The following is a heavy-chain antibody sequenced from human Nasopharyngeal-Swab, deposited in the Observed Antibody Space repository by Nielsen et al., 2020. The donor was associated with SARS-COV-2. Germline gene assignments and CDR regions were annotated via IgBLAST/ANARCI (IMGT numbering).Heavy chain of an antibody. CDR1: GFTFSRYT. D-gene: IGHD3-22*01. CDR3: ASTPLDSSGYYYAFHH. CDR2: ISYDGSNK. V-gene: IGHV3-30-3*01. J-gene: IGHJ4*02. Sequence: GGSLRLSCAASGFTFSRYTMHWVRQAPGKGLEWVAVISYDGSNKYYADSVKGRFTISRGISKNTLYLQMNSLRAEDTAVFYCASTPLDSSGYYYAFHHWGRGTLVTVSS.